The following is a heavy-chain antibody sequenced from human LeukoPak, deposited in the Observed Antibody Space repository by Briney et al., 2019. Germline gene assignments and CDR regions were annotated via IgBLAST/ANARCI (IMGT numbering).Heavy chain of an antibody. V-gene: IGHV4-34*01. J-gene: IGHJ3*02. Sequence: KTSETLSLTCAVYGGSFSGYYWSWIRQPPGKGLEWIGEINHSGSTYYNPSLKSRVTISVDTSKNQFSLKLSSVTAADTAVYYCASPRVVVTGTRAFDIWGQGTMVTVSS. CDR2: INHSGST. CDR1: GGSFSGYY. CDR3: ASPRVVVTGTRAFDI. D-gene: IGHD2-21*02.